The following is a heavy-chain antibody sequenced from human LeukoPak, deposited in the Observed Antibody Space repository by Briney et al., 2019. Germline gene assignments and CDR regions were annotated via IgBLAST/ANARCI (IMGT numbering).Heavy chain of an antibody. V-gene: IGHV3-74*01. CDR2: INTDGSNT. Sequence: GGSLRLSCAASGFTFSRFWMHWVRQAPGKGLVWVSRINTDGSNTIYADSVKGRFTIARDNAKNTLYLQMNSLRAEDTAVYYCARDQSIAGPTTADYWGQGTLVTVSS. D-gene: IGHD1-26*01. CDR3: ARDQSIAGPTTADY. CDR1: GFTFSRFW. J-gene: IGHJ4*02.